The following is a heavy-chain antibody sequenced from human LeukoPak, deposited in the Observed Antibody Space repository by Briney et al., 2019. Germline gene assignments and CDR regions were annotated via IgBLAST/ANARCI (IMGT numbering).Heavy chain of an antibody. CDR3: ARDGGGYCSGGSCPGSGY. Sequence: PGGSLRLSCAASGFTFSRYDMSWVRQAPGKGLEWVSGISGSGVTTYHAASVKGRFTISRDNSKNTLYLQMDSLRAEDTAVYYCARDGGGYCSGGSCPGSGYWGQGTLVTVSS. D-gene: IGHD2-15*01. CDR2: ISGSGVTT. V-gene: IGHV3-23*01. CDR1: GFTFSRYD. J-gene: IGHJ4*02.